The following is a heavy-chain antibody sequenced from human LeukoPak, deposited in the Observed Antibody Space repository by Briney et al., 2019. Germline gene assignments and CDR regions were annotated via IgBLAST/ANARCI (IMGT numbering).Heavy chain of an antibody. CDR2: ISGDGGST. CDR3: ANEDILAGYKGERWFDP. V-gene: IGHV3-23*01. J-gene: IGHJ5*02. Sequence: GSLRLSCAASGFSFSIYTMAWVRQAPGGGLEWVAGISGDGGSTSYADSVKGRFTISRDNSKNTLYLQMNSLRAEDTAVYYCANEDILAGYKGERWFDPWGQGTLVTVSS. CDR1: GFSFSIYT. D-gene: IGHD3-9*01.